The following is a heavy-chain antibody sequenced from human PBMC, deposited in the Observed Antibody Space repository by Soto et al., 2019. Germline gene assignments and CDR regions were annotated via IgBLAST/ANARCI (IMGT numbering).Heavy chain of an antibody. CDR3: ARERTIWFGEFRQGPDY. J-gene: IGHJ4*02. Sequence: GGSLRLSCAASGFTFSSYSMNWVRQAPGKGLEWVSYISSSSSTIYYADSVKGRFTISRDNAKNSLYLQMNSLRDEDTAVYYCARERTIWFGEFRQGPDYWGQGTLVTVSS. CDR2: ISSSSSTI. V-gene: IGHV3-48*02. D-gene: IGHD3-10*01. CDR1: GFTFSSYS.